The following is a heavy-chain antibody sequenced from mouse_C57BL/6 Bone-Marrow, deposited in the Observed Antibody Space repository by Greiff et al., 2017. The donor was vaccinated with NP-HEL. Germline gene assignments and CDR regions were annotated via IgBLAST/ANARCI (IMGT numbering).Heavy chain of an antibody. D-gene: IGHD4-1*01. Sequence: EVQLVESGGDLVKPGGSPKLSCAASGFTFSSYGMSWVRQTPDKRLEWVATISSGGSYTYYPDSVKGRCTISRDNAKNTLYLQMSSLKSEDTAMYYCSRLNWDEGYFDVWGTGTTVTVSS. J-gene: IGHJ1*03. V-gene: IGHV5-6*01. CDR1: GFTFSSYG. CDR2: ISSGGSYT. CDR3: SRLNWDEGYFDV.